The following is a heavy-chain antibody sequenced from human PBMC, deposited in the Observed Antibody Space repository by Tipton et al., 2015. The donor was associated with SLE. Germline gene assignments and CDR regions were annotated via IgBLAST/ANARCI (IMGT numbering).Heavy chain of an antibody. CDR3: ARVSDYYDSSGYYPASYYFDY. CDR2: IYYSGST. D-gene: IGHD3-22*01. Sequence: TLSLTCTVSGGSISSYYWSWIRQPPGKGLEWIGYIYYSGSTYYNPSLKSRVTISVGTSKNQFSLKLSSVTAADTAVYYCARVSDYYDSSGYYPASYYFDYWGQGTLVTVSS. CDR1: GGSISSYY. J-gene: IGHJ4*02. V-gene: IGHV4-59*12.